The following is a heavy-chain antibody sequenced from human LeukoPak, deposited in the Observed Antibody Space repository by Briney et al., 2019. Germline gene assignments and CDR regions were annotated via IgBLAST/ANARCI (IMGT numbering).Heavy chain of an antibody. CDR3: ARHVLRYFDGSETQDSWFDP. V-gene: IGHV4-30-4*01. J-gene: IGHJ5*02. CDR2: IYYSGTT. D-gene: IGHD3-9*01. Sequence: SETLSLTCTVSGGSISSGDYYWSWLRQPPGKGLEWIGYIYYSGTTYYIPSLKSRVTISVDTSKNQFSLKLSSVTAADTAVYYCARHVLRYFDGSETQDSWFDPWGQGTLVTVSS. CDR1: GGSISSGDYY.